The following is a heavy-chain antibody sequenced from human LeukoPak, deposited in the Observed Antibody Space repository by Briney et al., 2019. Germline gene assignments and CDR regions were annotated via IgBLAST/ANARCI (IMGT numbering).Heavy chain of an antibody. D-gene: IGHD5-18*01. CDR3: ATIKRGSIYGYFDF. V-gene: IGHV4-59*11. CDR1: GVSISSHY. J-gene: IGHJ4*02. CDR2: MFDSEST. Sequence: SETLSLTCTVSGVSISSHYWSWIRQPPGKGLEWIGYMFDSESTKDNPSLKSRITLSADTSKDQFSLRLSSVTAADTAVYYCATIKRGSIYGYFDFWGQGILVTVSS.